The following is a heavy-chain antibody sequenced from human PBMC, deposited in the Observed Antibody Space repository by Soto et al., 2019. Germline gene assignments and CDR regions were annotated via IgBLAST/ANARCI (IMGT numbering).Heavy chain of an antibody. V-gene: IGHV4-34*01. Sequence: SETLSLTCAVYGGSFSGYYWSWIRQPPGKGLEWIGEINHSGSTNYNPSLKSRVTISVDTSKNQFSLKLSSVTAADTAVYYCARGPTIWGVVIIRPRGWFDPWGQGTLVTVSS. CDR2: INHSGST. D-gene: IGHD3-3*01. CDR1: GGSFSGYY. J-gene: IGHJ5*02. CDR3: ARGPTIWGVVIIRPRGWFDP.